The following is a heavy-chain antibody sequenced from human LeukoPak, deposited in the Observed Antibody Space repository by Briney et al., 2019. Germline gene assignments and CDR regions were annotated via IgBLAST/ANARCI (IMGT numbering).Heavy chain of an antibody. CDR2: INHSGST. Sequence: SETLSLTCAVYGGSFSGYYWSWIRQPPGKGLEWIGEINHSGSTNYNPSLKSRVTISVDTSKNQFSLKLSSVTAADTAVYYCARGGYYYGFYYYMDVWGKGTTVTISS. CDR3: ARGGYYYGFYYYMDV. J-gene: IGHJ6*03. V-gene: IGHV4-34*01. D-gene: IGHD3-10*01. CDR1: GGSFSGYY.